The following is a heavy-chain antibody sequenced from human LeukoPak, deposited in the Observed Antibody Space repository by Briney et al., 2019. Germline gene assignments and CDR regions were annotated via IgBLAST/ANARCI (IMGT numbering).Heavy chain of an antibody. Sequence: ASVKVSCKASGGTFSSYAISWVRQAPGQGLEWMGGIIPIFGTANYAQKFQGRVTITTDESTSTAYMELSSLRSEDTAVYYCARGSYGGYPAGYMDVWGKGTTVTVSS. CDR3: ARGSYGGYPAGYMDV. V-gene: IGHV1-69*05. CDR2: IIPIFGTA. CDR1: GGTFSSYA. D-gene: IGHD5-12*01. J-gene: IGHJ6*03.